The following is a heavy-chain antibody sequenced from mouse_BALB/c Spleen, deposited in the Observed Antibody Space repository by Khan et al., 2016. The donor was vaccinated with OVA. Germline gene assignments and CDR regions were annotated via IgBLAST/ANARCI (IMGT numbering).Heavy chain of an antibody. CDR3: ARGGSSGPAWFAY. V-gene: IGHV3-6*01. CDR2: IRYDGDS. D-gene: IGHD3-1*01. J-gene: IGHJ3*01. Sequence: EAGPGLVKPSQALSLTCPVTGYSITSGYFGNWIRQFPGNKLEGMGYIRYDGDSNYNPSLKKRISITRDTSKNKFFLKLNSVTPEDTATFYCARGGSSGPAWFAYWGQGTLVTVSP. CDR1: GYSITSGYF.